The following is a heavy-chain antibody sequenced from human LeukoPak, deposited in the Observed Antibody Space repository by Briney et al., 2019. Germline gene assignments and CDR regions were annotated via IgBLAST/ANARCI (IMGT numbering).Heavy chain of an antibody. CDR1: GYTFTNYD. CDR3: ARRNKDDSNFRLVDY. V-gene: IGHV1-8*01. J-gene: IGHJ4*02. D-gene: IGHD5-24*01. CDR2: MNPNSANT. Sequence: ASVKVSCTASGYTFTNYDINWVRQTTGQGLEWMGWMNPNSANTGYAQKFPGRVTVTRNTSISTAYMELSSLRSEDTAVYYCARRNKDDSNFRLVDYWGQGTLVTVSS.